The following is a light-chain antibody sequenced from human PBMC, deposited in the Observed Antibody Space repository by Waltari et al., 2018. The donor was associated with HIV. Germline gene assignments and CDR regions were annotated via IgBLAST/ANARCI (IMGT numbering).Light chain of an antibody. V-gene: IGLV1-47*01. J-gene: IGLJ3*02. CDR2: KNN. CDR3: GAWDDSLSAWV. CDR1: GSNTEFNY. Sequence: QSVLTQPPSASGTPGQRIIISCSGGGSNTEFNYVNCFQHLPGTAPTLLIQKNNQRTSGVPDRFSASKSGTSASLAIRGLRSEDEADYYCGAWDDSLSAWVFGGGTKLSVL.